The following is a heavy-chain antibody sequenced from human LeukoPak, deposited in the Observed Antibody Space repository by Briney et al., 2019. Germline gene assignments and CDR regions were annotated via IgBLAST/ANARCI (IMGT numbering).Heavy chain of an antibody. CDR1: GYTFTSYY. CDR3: ARGGVVPAAPYYYYYGMDV. J-gene: IGHJ6*02. D-gene: IGHD2-2*01. CDR2: INPNSGGT. Sequence: GASVKVSCKASGYTFTSYYMHWVRQAPGQGLEWMGWINPNSGGTNYAQKFQGWVTMTRDTSISTAYMELSRLRSDDTAVYYCARGGVVPAAPYYYYYGMDVWGQGTTVTVSS. V-gene: IGHV1-2*04.